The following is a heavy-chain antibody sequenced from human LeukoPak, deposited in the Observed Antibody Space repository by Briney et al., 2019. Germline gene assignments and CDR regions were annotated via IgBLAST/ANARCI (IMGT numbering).Heavy chain of an antibody. D-gene: IGHD2-8*01. J-gene: IGHJ5*02. V-gene: IGHV4-34*01. CDR1: SGSFSGYY. CDR3: ARGRGTDIVLMVHAPRGNWFDP. CDR2: INHSGST. Sequence: SETLSLTCAVYSGSFSGYYWSWIRQPPGKGLEWIGEINHSGSTNYNPSLKSRVTISVDTSKNQFSLKLSSVTAADTAVYYCARGRGTDIVLMVHAPRGNWFDPWGQGTLVTVSS.